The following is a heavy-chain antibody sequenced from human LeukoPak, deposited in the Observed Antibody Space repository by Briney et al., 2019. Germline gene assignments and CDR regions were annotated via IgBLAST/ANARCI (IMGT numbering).Heavy chain of an antibody. CDR2: IHNSGST. D-gene: IGHD2/OR15-2a*01. CDR1: GASISSGSYY. Sequence: SETLSLTCTVSGASISSGSYYWGWIRQPPGKGLEWIGSIHNSGSTYYNPSLKSRVTISVDTSKNHFSLKLSSVTAADTAVYFCARANIALYYFDYWGQGTLVTVSS. CDR3: ARANIALYYFDY. J-gene: IGHJ4*02. V-gene: IGHV4-39*07.